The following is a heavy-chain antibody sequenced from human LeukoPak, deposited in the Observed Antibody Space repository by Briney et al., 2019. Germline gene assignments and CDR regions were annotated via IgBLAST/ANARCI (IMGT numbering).Heavy chain of an antibody. CDR1: GYTFNIFA. CDR2: ISPYNGHT. D-gene: IGHD6-13*01. CDR3: ARRRGIAAAGGVFWFDP. J-gene: IGHJ5*02. V-gene: IGHV1-18*01. Sequence: GASVKVSCKASGYTFNIFAITWVRQAPGQGLEWMGWISPYNGHTNYAQKFQARVTMTTDIATGTAYMELRSLRSDDTAVYYCARRRGIAAAGGVFWFDPWGQGTLVTVSS.